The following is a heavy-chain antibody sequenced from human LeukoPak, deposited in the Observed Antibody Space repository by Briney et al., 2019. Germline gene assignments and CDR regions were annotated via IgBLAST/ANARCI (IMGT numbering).Heavy chain of an antibody. V-gene: IGHV3-9*01. CDR2: ISWNSVSI. CDR3: AKDRYSSSWYYFDY. Sequence: PGRSLRLSCAASGFTFDDYAMHWVRQAPGKGLEWVSGISWNSVSIGYADSVKGRFTISRDNAKNSLYLQMNSLRAEDTALYYCAKDRYSSSWYYFDYWGQGTLVTVSS. D-gene: IGHD6-13*01. CDR1: GFTFDDYA. J-gene: IGHJ4*02.